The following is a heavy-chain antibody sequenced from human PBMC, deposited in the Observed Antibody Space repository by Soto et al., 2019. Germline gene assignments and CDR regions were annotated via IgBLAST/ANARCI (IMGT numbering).Heavy chain of an antibody. CDR1: GYTFSSYG. CDR2: ISVYKGDT. Sequence: QVQLVQSGAEVKKPGASVKVSCKTSGYTFSSYGIIWVRQAPGQGLEWMGWISVYKGDTNYAQKCQGRVTMTTDAATSTASMELRSLRSDDTAVYYCAKGHVRGGLTEWLVPFDYWGQGTLVTVSS. CDR3: AKGHVRGGLTEWLVPFDY. D-gene: IGHD6-19*01. V-gene: IGHV1-18*04. J-gene: IGHJ4*02.